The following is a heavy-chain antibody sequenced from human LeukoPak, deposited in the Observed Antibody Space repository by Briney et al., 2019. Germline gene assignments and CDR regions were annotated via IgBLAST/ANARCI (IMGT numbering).Heavy chain of an antibody. D-gene: IGHD2-2*02. Sequence: SETLSLTCTVSGGSISSYYWSWIRQPPGKGLEWIGYIYTSGSTNHNPSLKSRVTISVDTSKNQFSLKLSSVTAADTAVYYCARRTDCSSTSCYRSWFDPWGQGTLVTVSS. CDR1: GGSISSYY. V-gene: IGHV4-4*09. CDR2: IYTSGST. J-gene: IGHJ5*02. CDR3: ARRTDCSSTSCYRSWFDP.